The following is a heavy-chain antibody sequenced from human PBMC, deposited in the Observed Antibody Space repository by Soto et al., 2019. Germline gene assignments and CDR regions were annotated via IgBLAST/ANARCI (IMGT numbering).Heavy chain of an antibody. V-gene: IGHV3-48*03. Sequence: PGGSLRLSCAASGFSFSTYEMNWVRQAPGKGLEWVSYIIKNGIDIYYADSVKGRFTISRDDANNSLFLQMDSLRPEDTAVYYCALRKYGSFNIGAFDIWGQGTMVTVSS. CDR3: ALRKYGSFNIGAFDI. J-gene: IGHJ3*02. CDR1: GFSFSTYE. D-gene: IGHD1-26*01. CDR2: IIKNGIDI.